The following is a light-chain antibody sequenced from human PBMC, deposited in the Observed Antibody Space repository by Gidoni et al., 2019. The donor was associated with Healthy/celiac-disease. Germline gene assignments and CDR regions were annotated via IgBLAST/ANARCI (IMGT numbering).Light chain of an antibody. CDR2: GAS. Sequence: EIVMTQSPATLSVSLGERATLSCRASQSVSSNLTWYQQKPGEAPRLLIYGASTRSTGIPARFSGSGAGTEFTLIIISLQSEDFAVYYCQQYNNCPPLTFGGGTKVEIK. CDR1: QSVSSN. CDR3: QQYNNCPPLT. V-gene: IGKV3-15*01. J-gene: IGKJ4*01.